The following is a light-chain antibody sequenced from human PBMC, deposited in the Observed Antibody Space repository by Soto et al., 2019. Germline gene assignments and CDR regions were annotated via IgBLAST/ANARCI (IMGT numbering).Light chain of an antibody. Sequence: QSVLTQPASVSGSPGQSITISCTGTSSDVGSYNLVSWYQQHPGKAPKLMIYEVSKRPSGVSNRFSGSKSGNTASLTISGLQAEDEADYYCCSYAGSSPPFVFGPGTKVTVL. J-gene: IGLJ1*01. CDR3: CSYAGSSPPFV. CDR2: EVS. CDR1: SSDVGSYNL. V-gene: IGLV2-23*02.